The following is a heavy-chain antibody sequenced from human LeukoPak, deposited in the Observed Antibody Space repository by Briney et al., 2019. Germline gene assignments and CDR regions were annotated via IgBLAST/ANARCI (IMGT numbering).Heavy chain of an antibody. CDR1: GGSISSSSYY. V-gene: IGHV4-39*01. Sequence: SETLSLTCTVSGGSISSSSYYWGWLRQPPGKGLEWIGRIYYSGSTYYNPSLKSRVTISVDTSKNQFSLKLSSVTAADTAVYYCARPYYYDSSGYYSYYFDYWGQGTLVTVSS. CDR2: IYYSGST. CDR3: ARPYYYDSSGYYSYYFDY. D-gene: IGHD3-22*01. J-gene: IGHJ4*02.